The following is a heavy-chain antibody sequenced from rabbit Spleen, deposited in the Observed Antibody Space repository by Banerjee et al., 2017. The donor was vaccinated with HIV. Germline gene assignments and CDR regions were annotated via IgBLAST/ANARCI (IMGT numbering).Heavy chain of an antibody. CDR2: INTATGKA. J-gene: IGHJ4*01. CDR3: ARGDNKVYRGSNL. V-gene: IGHV1S45*01. CDR1: GFSFSDRDV. Sequence: QEQLEESGGGLVKPEGSLTLTCKASGFSFSDRDVMCWVRQAPGKGLEWIACINTATGKAVYASWAKGRFTISKTSSTTVTLQMTSLTAADTATYFCARGDNKVYRGSNLWGPGTLVTVS. D-gene: IGHD7-1*01.